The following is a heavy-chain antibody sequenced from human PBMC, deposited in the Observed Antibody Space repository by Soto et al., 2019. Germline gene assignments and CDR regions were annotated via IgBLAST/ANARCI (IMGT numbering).Heavy chain of an antibody. V-gene: IGHV3-48*01. J-gene: IGHJ3*02. CDR1: GFTFSSYS. Sequence: EVQLVESGGGLVQPGGSLRLSCAASGFTFSSYSMNWVRQAPGKGLEWVSYISSGSSTIYYAESVKGRFTISRDNAKNSLYLQMNXLXAEXTXXYYCARPHGGIDAFDIWGQGTMVTVSS. CDR2: ISSGSSTI. D-gene: IGHD2-15*01. CDR3: ARPHGGIDAFDI.